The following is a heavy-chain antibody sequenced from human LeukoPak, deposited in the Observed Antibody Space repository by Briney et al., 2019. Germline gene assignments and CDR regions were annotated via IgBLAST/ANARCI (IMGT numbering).Heavy chain of an antibody. Sequence: SETLSLTCAVSGYSITSGYYWGWIRQPPGMGLEWIGSIYHSGSTYYNPSLKSRVTIAVDTSKNQFSLKLSSVTAADTAVYYCARHSVGATQYRLFDYWGQGTLVTVSS. CDR3: ARHSVGATQYRLFDY. V-gene: IGHV4-38-2*01. D-gene: IGHD1-26*01. CDR2: IYHSGST. CDR1: GYSITSGYY. J-gene: IGHJ4*02.